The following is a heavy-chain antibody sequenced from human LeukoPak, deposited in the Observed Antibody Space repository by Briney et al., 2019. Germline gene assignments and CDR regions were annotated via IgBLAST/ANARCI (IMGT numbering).Heavy chain of an antibody. CDR1: GYTFTSYG. D-gene: IGHD4-17*01. V-gene: IGHV1-18*01. J-gene: IGHJ4*02. CDR2: ISAYNGNT. Sequence: GASVKVSRKASGYTFTSYGISWVRQAPGQGLEWVGWISAYNGNTNYAQKLQGRVTMTRDTSTSTVYMYLSSLRSEDTAVYYCARDSLYGVVDYWGQGTLVTVSS. CDR3: ARDSLYGVVDY.